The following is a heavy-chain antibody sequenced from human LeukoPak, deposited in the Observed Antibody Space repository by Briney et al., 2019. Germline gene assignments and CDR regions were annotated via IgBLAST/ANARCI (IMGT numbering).Heavy chain of an antibody. CDR3: ARDPTTGTNTRGAFDI. CDR2: IYYSGIT. Sequence: SETLSLTCTVSGGSISSYYWSWIRPPPGKGLEWIGYIYYSGITNYNPSLKSRVTISVDTSKNQFSLKLSSVTAADTAVYYCARDPTTGTNTRGAFDIWGQGTMVTVSS. D-gene: IGHD1-1*01. V-gene: IGHV4-59*01. CDR1: GGSISSYY. J-gene: IGHJ3*02.